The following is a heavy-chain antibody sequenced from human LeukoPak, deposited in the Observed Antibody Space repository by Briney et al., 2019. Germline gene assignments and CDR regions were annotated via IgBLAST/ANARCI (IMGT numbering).Heavy chain of an antibody. V-gene: IGHV3-74*01. J-gene: IGHJ4*02. CDR1: GFTFSSYW. D-gene: IGHD6-13*01. Sequence: PGGSLRLSCAASGFTFSSYWMHWVRQAPGKGLVWVSRINSDGSSTSYADSVKGRFTISRDNAKNMLYLQMNSLRAEDTAVYYCATWWEGIAAQEFIFWGQGTLVTVSS. CDR2: INSDGSST. CDR3: ATWWEGIAAQEFIF.